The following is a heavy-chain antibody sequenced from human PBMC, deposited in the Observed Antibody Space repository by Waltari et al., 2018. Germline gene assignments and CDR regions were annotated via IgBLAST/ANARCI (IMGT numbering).Heavy chain of an antibody. CDR2: VNPDTGNG. Sequence: QVQLVQSGPEVKKPGASVRVSCKASGYIFINYYLHWVRLAPGQGPEWLGWVNPDTGNGNYAQKFQGRVSMTWDTSINTAYLDLSSLTSDDTAVYYCVRDRGTLTARPVDYWGQGTLVTISS. J-gene: IGHJ4*02. D-gene: IGHD2-21*02. CDR3: VRDRGTLTARPVDY. V-gene: IGHV1-2*02. CDR1: GYIFINYY.